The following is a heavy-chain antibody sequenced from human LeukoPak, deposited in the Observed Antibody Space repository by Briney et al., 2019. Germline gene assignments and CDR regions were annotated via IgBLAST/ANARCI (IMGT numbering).Heavy chain of an antibody. CDR2: IIPIFGTA. CDR3: ARALGDYYDSSGYSN. V-gene: IGHV1-69*13. D-gene: IGHD3-22*01. Sequence: ASVKVSCKASGGTFSSYAISWVRQAPGQGLEWMGGIIPIFGTANYAQKFQGRVTITADESTGTAYMELSSLRSEDTAVYYCARALGDYYDSSGYSNWGQGTLVTVSS. CDR1: GGTFSSYA. J-gene: IGHJ4*02.